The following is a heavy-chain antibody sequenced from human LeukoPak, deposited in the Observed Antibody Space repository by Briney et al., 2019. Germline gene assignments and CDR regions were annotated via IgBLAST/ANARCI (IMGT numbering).Heavy chain of an antibody. D-gene: IGHD3-10*01. Sequence: GRSLRLSCAASGFTFSSYGMHWVRQAPGKGLEWVAVISYDGSNKYYADSVKGRFTISRDNAKNTLYLQTNSLGAEDTAVYYCGRDAVLGSGSVDYWGQGVLVTVSS. J-gene: IGHJ4*02. CDR3: GRDAVLGSGSVDY. CDR2: ISYDGSNK. CDR1: GFTFSSYG. V-gene: IGHV3-30*03.